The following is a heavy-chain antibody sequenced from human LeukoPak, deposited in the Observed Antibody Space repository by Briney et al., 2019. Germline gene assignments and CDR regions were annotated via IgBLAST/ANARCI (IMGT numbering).Heavy chain of an antibody. D-gene: IGHD6-13*01. V-gene: IGHV4-4*07. CDR1: GGSISSYY. J-gene: IGHJ3*02. Sequence: SETLSLTCTVSGGSISSYYWSWIRQPAGKGLEWIGRIYTSGSTNYNPSLKSRVTISVDTSKNQFSLKLSSVTAADTAVYYCASGGYSSTTSSGIDAFDIWGQGTMVTVSS. CDR2: IYTSGST. CDR3: ASGGYSSTTSSGIDAFDI.